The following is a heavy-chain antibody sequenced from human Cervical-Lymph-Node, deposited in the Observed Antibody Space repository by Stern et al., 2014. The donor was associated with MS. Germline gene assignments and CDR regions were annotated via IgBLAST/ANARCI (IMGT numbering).Heavy chain of an antibody. CDR1: GFTLSKFG. J-gene: IGHJ6*02. Sequence: QMQLVQSGGGVVQPGRSLRLSCAASGFTLSKFGIHWVRQTPGTGLEWLAGISYDGSYKNYADSVRGRFTISRDNPRNTVFLQMNSLRAEDTAVYQCAREYTTSSKVYGMDVWGQGTTVTVSS. CDR2: ISYDGSYK. V-gene: IGHV3-33*08. D-gene: IGHD1-26*01. CDR3: AREYTTSSKVYGMDV.